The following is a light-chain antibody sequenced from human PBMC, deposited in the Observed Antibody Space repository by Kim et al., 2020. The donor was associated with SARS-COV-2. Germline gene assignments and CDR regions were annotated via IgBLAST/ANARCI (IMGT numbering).Light chain of an antibody. CDR2: ETS. Sequence: ENVLTQSPATLSLSPGERAILSCRASQILSSYLAWYQQRPGQPPRLLIYETSNRATGVPVRFSGSGSGTDFTLNISSLEPEDFAVYFCHQHSDWPPSRTSGQGNKVDIK. CDR3: HQHSDWPPSRT. CDR1: QILSSY. J-gene: IGKJ1*01. V-gene: IGKV3-11*01.